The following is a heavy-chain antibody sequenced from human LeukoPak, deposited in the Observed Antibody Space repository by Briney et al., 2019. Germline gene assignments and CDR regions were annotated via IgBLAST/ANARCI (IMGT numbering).Heavy chain of an antibody. Sequence: PGGSLRLSCAASGLTFSSHCMHWVRQAPGKGLVWVSRITNDGSSTTYADSVKGRFTISRDNAKNMLYLQVNSLRAEDTAVYYCATQRGGNPAYWGQGTLVTVSS. D-gene: IGHD1-14*01. V-gene: IGHV3-74*01. J-gene: IGHJ4*02. CDR1: GLTFSSHC. CDR3: ATQRGGNPAY. CDR2: ITNDGSST.